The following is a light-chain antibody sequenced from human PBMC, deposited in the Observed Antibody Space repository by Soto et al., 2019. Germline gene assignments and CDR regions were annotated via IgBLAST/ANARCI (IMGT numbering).Light chain of an antibody. CDR1: SSDVGGYNY. CDR3: SSYAGSNIFYV. V-gene: IGLV2-8*01. CDR2: GVT. J-gene: IGLJ1*01. Sequence: QSALTQPPSASGSPGQSVTISCTGTSSDVGGYNYVSWYQQQPGKAPKLIIYGVTKRPSGVPDRFSGSKSGNTASLTVSGLQAEDEADYYCSSYAGSNIFYVFGTGTKLTVL.